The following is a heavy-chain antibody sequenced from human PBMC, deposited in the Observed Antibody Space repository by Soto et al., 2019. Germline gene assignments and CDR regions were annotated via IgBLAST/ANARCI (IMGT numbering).Heavy chain of an antibody. V-gene: IGHV4-59*08. D-gene: IGHD6-19*01. Sequence: QVQLQESGPGLVKPSETLSLTCTVSGGSISSYYWSWIRQPPGKGLEWIGHIHYSGSTNYNPSLRSRVTLSVVTSQNPFSLKLSSVPAADTAVYYCARHVNVAVAGTGFDYWGQGTLVTVSS. CDR3: ARHVNVAVAGTGFDY. J-gene: IGHJ4*02. CDR1: GGSISSYY. CDR2: IHYSGST.